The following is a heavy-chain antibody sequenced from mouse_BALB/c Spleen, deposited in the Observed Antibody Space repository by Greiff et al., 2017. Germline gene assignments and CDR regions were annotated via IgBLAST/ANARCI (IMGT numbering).Heavy chain of an antibody. CDR3: ARENYYGSSPFAY. CDR2: ISSGGST. Sequence: DVKLVESGGGLVKPGGSLKLSCAASGFTFSSYAMSWVRQTPEKRLEWVASISSGGSTYYPDSVKGRFTISRDNARNILYLQMSSLRSEDTAVYYCARENYYGSSPFAYWGQGTLVTVSA. CDR1: GFTFSSYA. V-gene: IGHV5-6-5*01. D-gene: IGHD1-1*01. J-gene: IGHJ3*01.